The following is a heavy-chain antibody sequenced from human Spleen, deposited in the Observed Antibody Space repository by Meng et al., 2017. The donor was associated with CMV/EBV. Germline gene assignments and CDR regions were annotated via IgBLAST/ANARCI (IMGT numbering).Heavy chain of an antibody. Sequence: GGSLRLSCKASGYSFDSHWIGWVRQMPGKGLEWMAVIYPGDSEIRYSPSFQGQVTISADKSITTAHLQWSSLKASDTAMYYCARQGELGYCSSTSCYGWFDPWGQGTLVTVSS. V-gene: IGHV5-51*01. CDR1: GYSFDSHW. CDR3: ARQGELGYCSSTSCYGWFDP. D-gene: IGHD2-2*01. CDR2: IYPGDSEI. J-gene: IGHJ5*02.